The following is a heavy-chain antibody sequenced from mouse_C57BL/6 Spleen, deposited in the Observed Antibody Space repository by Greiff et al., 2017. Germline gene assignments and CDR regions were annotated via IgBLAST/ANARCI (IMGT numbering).Heavy chain of an antibody. CDR3: ARPDYYGSSAWYYFDY. J-gene: IGHJ2*01. D-gene: IGHD1-1*01. V-gene: IGHV1-82*01. CDR1: GYAFSSSW. CDR2: IYPGDGDT. Sequence: VQLQQSGPELVKPGASVKISCKASGYAFSSSWMNWVKQRPGKGLEWIGRIYPGDGDTNYNGKFKGKATLTADKSSSTAYMQLSSLTSEDSAVYFCARPDYYGSSAWYYFDYWGQGTTLTVSS.